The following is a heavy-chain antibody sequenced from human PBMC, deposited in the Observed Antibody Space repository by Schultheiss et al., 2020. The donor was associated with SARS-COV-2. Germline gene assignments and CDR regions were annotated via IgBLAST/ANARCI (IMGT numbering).Heavy chain of an antibody. CDR2: ISSSSATI. CDR3: ASLYVTSSVAWFDP. Sequence: GGSLRLSCAASGFTVSRSYMNWVRQAPGKGLEWISFISSSSATIHYADSVKGRFTISRDNAKNSLYLQMNNLSAEDTAIYYCASLYVTSSVAWFDPWGQGTLVTVSS. D-gene: IGHD6-6*01. V-gene: IGHV3-48*04. CDR1: GFTVSRSY. J-gene: IGHJ5*02.